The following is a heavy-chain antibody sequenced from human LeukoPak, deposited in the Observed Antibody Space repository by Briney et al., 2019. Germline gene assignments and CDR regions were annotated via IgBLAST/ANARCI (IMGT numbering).Heavy chain of an antibody. J-gene: IGHJ4*02. CDR1: GFTFSSYW. V-gene: IGHV3-74*01. Sequence: GGSLRLSCAASGFTFSSYWMHWVRQVPGKGLVWVARINPGGRSTTYADSVKGRFTISRDNAKNTLYLQMDSLRAEDTGVYYCARSTQSDDYWGQGPLVTVSS. CDR2: INPGGRST. CDR3: ARSTQSDDY.